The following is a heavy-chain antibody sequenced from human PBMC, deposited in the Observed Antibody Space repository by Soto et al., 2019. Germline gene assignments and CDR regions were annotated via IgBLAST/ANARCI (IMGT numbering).Heavy chain of an antibody. CDR2: ISHGGSP. V-gene: IGHV4-30-2*01. J-gene: IGHJ6*02. Sequence: QLKLQESGSGVVKPSQTLSLTCAVSGGSVSSGDFSWNWIRQPPGQGLEWIGYISHGGSPHYNPSLRSRVSVSLGRSTNVISLNLTSRTPADAAVYFCARGHYYYAMDVWGQWTTVTVSS. CDR1: GGSVSSGDFS. CDR3: ARGHYYYAMDV.